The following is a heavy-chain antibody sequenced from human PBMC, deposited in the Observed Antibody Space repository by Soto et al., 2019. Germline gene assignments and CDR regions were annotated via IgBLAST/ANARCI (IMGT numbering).Heavy chain of an antibody. Sequence: GESLKISCAASGFTFGDSWIHWVRQAPGKGLVWVSRINPDGSITDYADSVKGRFTISRDNAKKTVFLQMNSLRAEDTAVYYCVRSLFRNDPDPCWGQGTLVTVSS. CDR3: VRSLFRNDPDPC. D-gene: IGHD1-1*01. CDR2: INPDGSIT. CDR1: GFTFGDSW. V-gene: IGHV3-74*01. J-gene: IGHJ4*02.